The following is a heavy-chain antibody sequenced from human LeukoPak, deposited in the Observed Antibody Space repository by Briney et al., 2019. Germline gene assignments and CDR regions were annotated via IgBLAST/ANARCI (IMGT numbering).Heavy chain of an antibody. V-gene: IGHV4-34*01. Sequence: SETLSLTCAVYGGSFSGYYWSWIRQPPGKGLEWIGQINHSGSTNYNPSLKSRVTIPVHTSKNQFSLTLSSVTAAETAVYYCARKGKVAPGYYYYMDAWGKGTTVTVSS. J-gene: IGHJ6*03. CDR2: INHSGST. D-gene: IGHD1-14*01. CDR1: GGSFSGYY. CDR3: ARKGKVAPGYYYYMDA.